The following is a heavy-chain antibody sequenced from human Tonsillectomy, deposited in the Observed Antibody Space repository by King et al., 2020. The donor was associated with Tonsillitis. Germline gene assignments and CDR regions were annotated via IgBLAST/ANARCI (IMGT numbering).Heavy chain of an antibody. CDR1: GDSVSINY. CDR3: ARDRCGGDCYADT. CDR2: IDYSGRP. D-gene: IGHD2-21*01. V-gene: IGHV4-59*02. J-gene: IGHJ4*02. Sequence: QLQESCPGLVKPSETLSLTCTVSGDSVSINYWSWFRQPPGKGLGWIGYIDYSGRPNSNPSLKSRVTILIDTPQNQFSLKLNAVTAADTAVYYCARDRCGGDCYADTWGRGTLVTVSS.